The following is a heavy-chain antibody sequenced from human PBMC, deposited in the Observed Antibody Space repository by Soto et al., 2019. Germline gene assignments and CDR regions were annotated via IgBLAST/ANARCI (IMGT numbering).Heavy chain of an antibody. V-gene: IGHV4-34*01. D-gene: IGHD2-15*01. Sequence: QVQLQQWGAGLLKPSETLSLTCAVYGGSFSGYYWSWIRQPPGKGLEWIGEINHSGSTNYNPSLKIRVTISVDTSKNQFSLKLSSVTAADTAVYYCARGKAGYCSGGSCYIFQHWGQGTLVTVSS. CDR2: INHSGST. CDR1: GGSFSGYY. CDR3: ARGKAGYCSGGSCYIFQH. J-gene: IGHJ1*01.